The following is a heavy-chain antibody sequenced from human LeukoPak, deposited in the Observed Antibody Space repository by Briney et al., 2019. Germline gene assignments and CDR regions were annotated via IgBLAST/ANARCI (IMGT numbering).Heavy chain of an antibody. CDR1: GFTLGTYI. Sequence: PGKSLRLSCGASGFTLGTYIMHWVRQAPGKGLQWVAAVASYGSQTFYIESVRGRFTISRDNSKNTLYLQMNTLRAEDTAVYFCARERQDTIVHSGAFDIWGQGTMVTVSS. V-gene: IGHV3-30-3*01. D-gene: IGHD3-10*01. CDR2: VASYGSQT. J-gene: IGHJ3*02. CDR3: ARERQDTIVHSGAFDI.